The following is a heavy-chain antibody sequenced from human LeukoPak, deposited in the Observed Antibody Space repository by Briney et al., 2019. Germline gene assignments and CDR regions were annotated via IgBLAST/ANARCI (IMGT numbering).Heavy chain of an antibody. CDR3: ARRGPSLWGGYHYMDV. V-gene: IGHV1-8*01. Sequence: ASVKVSCKASGYTFTSYDINWVRQATGQGLEWMGWMNPNSGNTGYAQKFQGRVTMTRNTSISTAYMELSSLRSEDTAVYYCARRGPSLWGGYHYMDVWGKGTTVTVSS. CDR2: MNPNSGNT. D-gene: IGHD3-16*01. J-gene: IGHJ6*03. CDR1: GYTFTSYD.